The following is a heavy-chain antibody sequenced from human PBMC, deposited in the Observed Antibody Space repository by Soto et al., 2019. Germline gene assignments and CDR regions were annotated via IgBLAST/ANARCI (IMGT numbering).Heavy chain of an antibody. CDR1: GFTFSSYG. Sequence: QVQLVESGGGVVQPERSLRLSCAASGFTFSSYGMHWVRQAPGKGLEWVAVISYDGSNKYYADSVKGRFTISRDNSKNTLYLQMNSLRAEDTAVYYCAKDLLFIVGASYYYYYGMDVWGQGTTVTVSS. CDR2: ISYDGSNK. V-gene: IGHV3-30*18. J-gene: IGHJ6*02. CDR3: AKDLLFIVGASYYYYYGMDV. D-gene: IGHD1-26*01.